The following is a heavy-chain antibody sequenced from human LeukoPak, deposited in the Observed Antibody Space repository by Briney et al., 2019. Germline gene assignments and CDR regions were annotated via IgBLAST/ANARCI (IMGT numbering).Heavy chain of an antibody. CDR1: GVTFSDYY. D-gene: IGHD3-22*01. Sequence: GGALRLSCAASGVTFSDYYMSWIRQAPGKGVGGVSYISSSGSTIYYADSVKGRFTISRDNAKNSLYLQMNSLRAEDTAVYYCARPAMSGYYTDYWGQGTLVTVSS. V-gene: IGHV3-11*01. CDR3: ARPAMSGYYTDY. J-gene: IGHJ4*02. CDR2: ISSSGSTI.